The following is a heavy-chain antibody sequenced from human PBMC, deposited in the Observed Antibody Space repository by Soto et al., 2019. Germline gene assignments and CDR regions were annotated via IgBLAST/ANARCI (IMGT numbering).Heavy chain of an antibody. V-gene: IGHV3-23*01. D-gene: IGHD2-15*01. CDR1: GFTFSSFA. CDR2: ISGSGGTT. Sequence: GGSLRLSCAAFGFTFSSFAMSWVRQAPGKGLEWVSAISGSGGTTQYADSVKGRFTISRDNSKNTLYLQMNSLRAEDTAVYYCARTYCSGGSCYSGWFDPWGQGTLVTVSS. J-gene: IGHJ5*02. CDR3: ARTYCSGGSCYSGWFDP.